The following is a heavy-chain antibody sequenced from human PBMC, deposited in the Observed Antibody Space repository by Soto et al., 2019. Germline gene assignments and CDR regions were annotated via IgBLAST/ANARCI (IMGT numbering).Heavy chain of an antibody. CDR2: IYYSGDT. CDR3: AREGALLFGGNSDYYSTMDV. D-gene: IGHD2-21*02. V-gene: IGHV4-30-4*08. Sequence: ALSPPCAGPGGLILHWGFYWGCIRQPPRKGLEGIGYIYYSGDTSYNPSLKSRVTISIDTSKNQFSLKLSSVTAADTAFYYCAREGALLFGGNSDYYSTMDVWGQGTTVTV. J-gene: IGHJ6*02. CDR1: GGLILHWGFY.